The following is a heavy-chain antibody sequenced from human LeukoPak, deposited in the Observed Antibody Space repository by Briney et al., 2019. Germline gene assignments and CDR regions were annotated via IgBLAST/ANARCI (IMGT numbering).Heavy chain of an antibody. CDR1: GFTFSSNY. V-gene: IGHV3-53*01. CDR2: IYSGGST. CDR3: ARALTWFGMNAFDI. Sequence: GRSLRLSCAASGFTFSSNYMSWVRQAPGKGLEWVSVIYSGGSTYYADSVKGRFTISRDNSKNTLYLQMNSLRAEDTAVYYCARALTWFGMNAFDIWGQGTMVTVSS. D-gene: IGHD3-10*01. J-gene: IGHJ3*02.